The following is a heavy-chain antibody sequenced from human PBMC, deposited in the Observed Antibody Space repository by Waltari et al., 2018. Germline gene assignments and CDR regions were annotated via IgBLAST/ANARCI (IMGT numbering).Heavy chain of an antibody. Sequence: QLQLQESGPGLVKPSETLSLTCTVSGGSISSSSSYWGWLRQPPGKGLEWIGSIYYSGSTYYNPSLKSRVTISVDTSKNQFSLKLSSVTAADTAVYYCAREMEGSDYWGQGTLVTVSS. CDR1: GGSISSSSSY. J-gene: IGHJ4*02. CDR2: IYYSGST. D-gene: IGHD3-3*01. V-gene: IGHV4-39*07. CDR3: AREMEGSDY.